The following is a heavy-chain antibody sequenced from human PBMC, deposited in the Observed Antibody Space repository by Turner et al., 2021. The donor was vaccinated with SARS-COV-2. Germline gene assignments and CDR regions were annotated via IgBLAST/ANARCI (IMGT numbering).Heavy chain of an antibody. CDR2: ISPNSGGT. J-gene: IGHJ3*02. D-gene: IGHD3-22*01. Sequence: QVQLVQSGTELNKPGASVKVSCTTSGYTFTDYYTHWMRQAPGQGLEWIGWISPNSGGTNYARKFQGWVTMTRDTSVSVVYLELSRLKSDDTAVYYCARVAFDISPDAFDIWGQGTMVTVSS. CDR3: ARVAFDISPDAFDI. V-gene: IGHV1-2*04. CDR1: GYTFTDYY.